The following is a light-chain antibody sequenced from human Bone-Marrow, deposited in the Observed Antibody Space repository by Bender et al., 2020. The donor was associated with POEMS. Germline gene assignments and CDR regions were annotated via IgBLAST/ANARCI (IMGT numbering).Light chain of an antibody. CDR3: QAWDTSSVV. CDR2: QDF. Sequence: SYDLSQPPSVSVSPGRTASITCSGDDLGTKYASWYQHKPGQSPILVIYQDFKRPSGIPERFSGSTSGNTATLTISGTEAGDEADYYCQAWDTSSVVFGGGTKLTVL. CDR1: DLGTKY. J-gene: IGLJ2*01. V-gene: IGLV3-1*01.